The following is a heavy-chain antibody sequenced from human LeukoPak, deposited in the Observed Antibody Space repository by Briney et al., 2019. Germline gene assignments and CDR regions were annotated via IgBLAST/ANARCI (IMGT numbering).Heavy chain of an antibody. CDR2: INPNSGGT. D-gene: IGHD6-13*01. J-gene: IGHJ4*02. Sequence: GASVKVSCKASGYTFTSNYMHWVRQAPGQGLEWMGWINPNSGGTNYAQKFQGRVTMTRDTSISTAYMELSRLRSDDTAFYYCARGTSIAAADSRDYFDCWGQGTLVTVSS. V-gene: IGHV1-2*02. CDR3: ARGTSIAAADSRDYFDC. CDR1: GYTFTSNY.